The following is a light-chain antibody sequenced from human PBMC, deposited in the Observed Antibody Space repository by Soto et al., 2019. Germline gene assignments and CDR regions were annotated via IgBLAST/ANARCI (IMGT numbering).Light chain of an antibody. CDR2: EVS. V-gene: IGLV2-14*01. CDR1: SSDVGGYNY. Sequence: QSLLTQPASVSGPPGQSITISCTGTSSDVGGYNYVSWYQLHPGKAPKLMIHEVSERPSGVSNRFSGSKSGNTASLTISGLQAEDEADYYCASYASSVTYVFGSRTKVTVL. J-gene: IGLJ1*01. CDR3: ASYASSVTYV.